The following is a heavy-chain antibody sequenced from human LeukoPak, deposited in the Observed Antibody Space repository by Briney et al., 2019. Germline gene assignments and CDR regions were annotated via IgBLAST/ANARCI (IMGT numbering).Heavy chain of an antibody. J-gene: IGHJ4*02. D-gene: IGHD3-22*01. CDR2: INPSGGST. CDR3: ARDGYYYDSSGYLGLGY. Sequence: GASVKVSCKASGYTFTSYYMHWVRQAPGQGLEWMGIINPSGGSTSYVQKFQGRVTMTRDTSTSTVYMELSSLRSEDTAVYYCARDGYYYDSSGYLGLGYWGQGTLVTVSS. V-gene: IGHV1-46*01. CDR1: GYTFTSYY.